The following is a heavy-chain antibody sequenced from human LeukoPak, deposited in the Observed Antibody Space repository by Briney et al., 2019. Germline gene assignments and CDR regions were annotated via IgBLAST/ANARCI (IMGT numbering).Heavy chain of an antibody. Sequence: GASVKVSCKASGYTFTTYGISWVRQAPGQGLEWMGWISAYNGNTNYAQKYQGRVTKTTDTSTSTAYMELRSLISDDTAVYYCARAGYRYSSSVDYWGQGTLVTVSS. V-gene: IGHV1-18*01. D-gene: IGHD3-16*02. CDR3: ARAGYRYSSSVDY. CDR1: GYTFTTYG. CDR2: ISAYNGNT. J-gene: IGHJ4*02.